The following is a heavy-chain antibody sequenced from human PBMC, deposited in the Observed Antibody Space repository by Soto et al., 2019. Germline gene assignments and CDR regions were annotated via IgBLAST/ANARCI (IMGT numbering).Heavy chain of an antibody. J-gene: IGHJ6*02. CDR3: ARASYDQWLRKNYYYGMDV. CDR2: IYYSGST. Sequence: SETLSLTCTVSGRSISSSSYYWGWIRQSPGKGLEWIGSIYYSGSTYYNPSLKSRVTISVDTSKNQFSLKLSSVTAADTAVYYCARASYDQWLRKNYYYGMDVWGQGTTVTVSS. CDR1: GRSISSSSYY. V-gene: IGHV4-39*01. D-gene: IGHD6-19*01.